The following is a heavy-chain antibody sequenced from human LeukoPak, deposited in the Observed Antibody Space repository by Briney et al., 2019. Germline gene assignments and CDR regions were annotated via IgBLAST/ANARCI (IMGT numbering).Heavy chain of an antibody. Sequence: PSETLSLTCTVSGGSISSYYWSWIRQPPGKGLEWIGYIYHSGSTYYNPSLKSRVTISVDRSKNQFSLKLSSVTAADTAVYYCARTLVGVFDYWGQGTLVTVSS. J-gene: IGHJ4*02. V-gene: IGHV4-59*12. D-gene: IGHD1-26*01. CDR1: GGSISSYY. CDR3: ARTLVGVFDY. CDR2: IYHSGST.